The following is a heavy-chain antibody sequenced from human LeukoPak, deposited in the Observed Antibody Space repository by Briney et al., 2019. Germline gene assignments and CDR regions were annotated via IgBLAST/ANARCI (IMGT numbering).Heavy chain of an antibody. Sequence: SETLSLTCAVYGGSFSGYYWSWIRQPPGKGLEWIGEINHSGSTNYNPSLKSRVTISVDTSKNQFSLKLSSVTAADTAVYYCARGPSSYCSSTSFYSGRAEYFQHWGQGTLVTVSS. CDR3: ARGPSSYCSSTSFYSGRAEYFQH. CDR2: INHSGST. J-gene: IGHJ1*01. D-gene: IGHD2-2*02. V-gene: IGHV4-34*01. CDR1: GGSFSGYY.